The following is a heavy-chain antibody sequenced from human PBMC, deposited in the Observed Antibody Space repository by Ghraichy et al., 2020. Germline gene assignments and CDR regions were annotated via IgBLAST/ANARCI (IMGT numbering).Heavy chain of an antibody. J-gene: IGHJ4*02. CDR1: GFTFSSSV. V-gene: IGHV3-23*01. D-gene: IGHD6-6*01. CDR2: ISGSGGST. CDR3: AKAGSQYSSSPTPGDFDY. Sequence: GESLNISCSSSGFTFSSSVMHWVCQAPGKGLEWVSAISGSGGSTYYADSVKGRFTISRDNSKNTLYLQMNSLRAEDTAVYYCAKAGSQYSSSPTPGDFDYWGQGTLVTVSS.